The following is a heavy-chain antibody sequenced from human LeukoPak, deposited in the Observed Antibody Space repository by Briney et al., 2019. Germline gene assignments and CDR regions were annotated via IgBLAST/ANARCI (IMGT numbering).Heavy chain of an antibody. CDR3: AKDWYEL. CDR2: ISGSGGST. CDR1: GFTLSSYA. Sequence: GGSLRLSCAASGFTLSSYAMIWFPRSRGKGMEWVSAISGSGGSTYYADSVKGRFTISRDNSKNTLYLQMNSLSAEDTAVYYCAKDWYELWGQGTLVTVSS. J-gene: IGHJ5*02. V-gene: IGHV3-23*01.